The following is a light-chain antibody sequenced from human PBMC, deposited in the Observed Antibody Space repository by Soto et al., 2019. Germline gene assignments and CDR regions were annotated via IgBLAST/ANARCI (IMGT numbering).Light chain of an antibody. CDR1: QSISSY. V-gene: IGKV1-39*01. CDR3: QQTYNSPRT. CDR2: APS. Sequence: DIQMTQSPSSLSASVGDRVTITCRASQSISSYLNWYQQKPGKAPKLLIYAPSSLQGGVPSRFSGSGSGTDFTLTISSLQPEDFATYYCQQTYNSPRTFGGGTKVEIK. J-gene: IGKJ4*01.